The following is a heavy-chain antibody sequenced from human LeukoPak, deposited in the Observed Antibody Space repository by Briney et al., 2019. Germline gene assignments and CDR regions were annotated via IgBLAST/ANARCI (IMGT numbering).Heavy chain of an antibody. CDR2: IYYSGSS. J-gene: IGHJ4*02. V-gene: IGHV4-59*08. CDR1: GGSISGYH. Sequence: PSETLSLTCNVSGGSISGYHWSWIRQPPGKGLEWLGYIYYSGSSNYNPSLKSRVTMSADTSKNQFSLKLSSVTAADTAVYYCARRGVGGPFDYWGQGTLATVSS. D-gene: IGHD3-10*01. CDR3: ARRGVGGPFDY.